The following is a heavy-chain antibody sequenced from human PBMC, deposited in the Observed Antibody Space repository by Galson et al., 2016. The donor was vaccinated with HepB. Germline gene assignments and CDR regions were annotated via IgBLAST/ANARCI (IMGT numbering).Heavy chain of an antibody. CDR3: ARGVAPWALGSLGFHMDV. J-gene: IGHJ6*02. CDR1: GDSVSTKSAA. CDR2: TYYRSKWYN. D-gene: IGHD1-26*01. V-gene: IGHV6-1*01. Sequence: CAISGDSVSTKSAAWNWIMQSPSRGLEWLGRTYYRSKWYNEYAVSVQSRITINPDTSKNQFSLQLNSVTLEDTAVYYCARGVAPWALGSLGFHMDVWGQGTTVTVSS.